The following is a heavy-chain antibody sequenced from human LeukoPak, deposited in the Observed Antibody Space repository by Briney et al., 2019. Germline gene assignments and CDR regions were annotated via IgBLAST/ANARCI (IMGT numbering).Heavy chain of an antibody. Sequence: SETLSLTCTVSGVSISSASYYWSWIRQPAGKGLEWIRRIYISGSTNYKSSLKSRVTISLDTSKNQFSLKLSSVTAADTAVYYCAREREGPYGFLDYWGQGTLVIVSS. CDR3: AREREGPYGFLDY. D-gene: IGHD4-17*01. V-gene: IGHV4-61*02. CDR2: IYISGST. J-gene: IGHJ4*02. CDR1: GVSISSASYY.